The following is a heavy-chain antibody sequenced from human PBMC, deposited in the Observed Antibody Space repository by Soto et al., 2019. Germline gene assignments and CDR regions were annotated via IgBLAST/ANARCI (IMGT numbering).Heavy chain of an antibody. V-gene: IGHV4-34*01. CDR2: INHSGST. CDR3: ATSYGNAWYTY. Sequence: SETLSLTCAVYGGSFSGYYWSWIRQPPGKGLEWIGEINHSGSTNYNPSLKNRLTISVDTSKNQFSLKLTSVTAEDTAVYYCATSYGNAWYTYWGQGTLVTVSS. D-gene: IGHD6-13*01. J-gene: IGHJ4*02. CDR1: GGSFSGYY.